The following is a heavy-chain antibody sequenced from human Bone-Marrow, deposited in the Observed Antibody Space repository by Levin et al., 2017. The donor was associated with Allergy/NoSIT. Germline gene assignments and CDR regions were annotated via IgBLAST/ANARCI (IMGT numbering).Heavy chain of an antibody. D-gene: IGHD6-13*01. CDR1: GGSISSSSYY. V-gene: IGHV4-39*07. J-gene: IGHJ2*01. CDR3: ARDPIAAAGTGDWYFDL. CDR2: IYYSGST. Sequence: PSETLSLTCTVSGGSISSSSYYWGWIRQPPGKGLEWIGSIYYSGSTYYNPSLKSRVTISVDTSKNQFSLKLSSVTAADTAVYYCARDPIAAAGTGDWYFDLWGRGTLVTVSS.